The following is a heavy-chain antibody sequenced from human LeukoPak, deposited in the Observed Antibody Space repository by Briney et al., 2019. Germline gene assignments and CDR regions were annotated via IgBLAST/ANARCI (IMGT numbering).Heavy chain of an antibody. J-gene: IGHJ4*02. V-gene: IGHV3-11*01. CDR1: GFTFSDYY. CDR2: ISTSGSGI. D-gene: IGHD3-16*02. CDR3: ARLAYDYIWGSYRPLDY. Sequence: GGSLRLSCAASGFTFSDYYMSWIRQAPGKGLECVSHISTSGSGIYYADSVKGRFTISRDNAKNSLYLQMNSLRAEDTAVYYCARLAYDYIWGSYRPLDYWGQGTLVTVSS.